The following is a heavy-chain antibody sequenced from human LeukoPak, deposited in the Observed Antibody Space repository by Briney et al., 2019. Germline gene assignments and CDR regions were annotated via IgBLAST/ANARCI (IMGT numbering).Heavy chain of an antibody. Sequence: PGRSLRLSCAASGFTFSSYGMHWVRQAPGKGLEWVAVISYDGSDKYYADSVKGRFTISRDNSKNTLYLQMNSLRAEDTAVCYCAKEEDIWGQGTLVTVSS. CDR3: AKEEDI. CDR2: ISYDGSDK. J-gene: IGHJ4*02. V-gene: IGHV3-30*18. CDR1: GFTFSSYG. D-gene: IGHD2-15*01.